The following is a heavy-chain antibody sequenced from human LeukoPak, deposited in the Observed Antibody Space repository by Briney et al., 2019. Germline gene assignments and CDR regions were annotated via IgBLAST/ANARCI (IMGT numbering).Heavy chain of an antibody. J-gene: IGHJ3*02. V-gene: IGHV3-30*02. CDR3: AKRMFGLVVPAARGNAFDI. CDR2: IRYDGSNK. CDR1: GITFSSYG. Sequence: GALRLSCAASGITFSSYGMQWVRQAPGKGLEGGAFIRYDGSNKYYADSVKGRFTISRDNSKNTLYLQMNSLRAEDTAVYYCAKRMFGLVVPAARGNAFDIWGQGTMVTVSS. D-gene: IGHD2-2*01.